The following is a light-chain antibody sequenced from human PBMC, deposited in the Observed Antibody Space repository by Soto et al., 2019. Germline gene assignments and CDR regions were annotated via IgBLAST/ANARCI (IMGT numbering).Light chain of an antibody. Sequence: QSVLTQPPSVSGAPGQRVTISCTGSSSNIGAGYDLHWYQQLPGTAPKLLIYRNNNRPSGVPDRFSGSKSGTSASLAITGLQAEDEADYYCQSYDSSLSGYVFGTGTKGTVL. V-gene: IGLV1-40*01. CDR3: QSYDSSLSGYV. CDR2: RNN. J-gene: IGLJ1*01. CDR1: SSNIGAGYD.